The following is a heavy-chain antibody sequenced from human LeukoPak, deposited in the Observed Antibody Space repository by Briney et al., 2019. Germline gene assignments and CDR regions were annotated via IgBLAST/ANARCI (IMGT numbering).Heavy chain of an antibody. CDR1: GFTFSSYA. J-gene: IGHJ4*02. Sequence: PGGSLRLSCAASGFTFSSYAMSWVRQAPGKGLAWVSTISGGSGSTYCADSVKGRFTISRDNSKNTLYLQMNSLRDEDTAVYYCAFSKDGGNSASDYWGQGTLVTVSS. CDR2: ISGGSGST. CDR3: AFSKDGGNSASDY. V-gene: IGHV3-23*01. D-gene: IGHD4-23*01.